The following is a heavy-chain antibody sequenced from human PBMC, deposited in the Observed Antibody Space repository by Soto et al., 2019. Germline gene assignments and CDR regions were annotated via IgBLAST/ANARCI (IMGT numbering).Heavy chain of an antibody. D-gene: IGHD6-19*01. J-gene: IGHJ4*02. CDR3: ERVSGWPDDIDY. Sequence: QVQLVQSGAEVKKPGASVKVSCKASGYTFTSDGISWVRQDPGQGLECMGWISAYNGNTNYAQKLQGRVTMTTDTSTSTAYTELRSLRSDDTAVYYCERVSGWPDDIDYWGQGTLVTVSS. CDR2: ISAYNGNT. V-gene: IGHV1-18*01. CDR1: GYTFTSDG.